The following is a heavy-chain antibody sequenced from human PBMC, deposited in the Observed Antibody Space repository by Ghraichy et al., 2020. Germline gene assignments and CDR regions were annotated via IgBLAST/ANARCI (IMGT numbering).Heavy chain of an antibody. CDR3: ARQPAATMREFAFDY. CDR2: VFYSGST. CDR1: GDSISSGSLF. Sequence: SQTLSLTCTVSGDSISSGSLFWGWIRQPPGKGLDWIGSVFYSGSTYYNPSLKSRVTISVDTSKNQFSLKLSSVTAAETAVYWCARQPAATMREFAFDYWGQGTLVTVSS. D-gene: IGHD2-15*01. J-gene: IGHJ4*02. V-gene: IGHV4-39*01.